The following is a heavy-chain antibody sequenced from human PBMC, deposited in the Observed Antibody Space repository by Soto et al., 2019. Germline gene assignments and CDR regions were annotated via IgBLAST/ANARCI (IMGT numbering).Heavy chain of an antibody. CDR1: GGSFSGYY. J-gene: IGHJ6*02. D-gene: IGHD3-3*01. V-gene: IGHV4-34*01. Sequence: SETLSLTCAVYGGSFSGYYWCWIRQPPGKGLEWIGEINHSGSTNYNPSLKSRVTISVDTSKNQFSLKLSSVTAADTAVYYCARDHVLRFLEWLSDYYYYGMDVWGQGTTVTVS. CDR3: ARDHVLRFLEWLSDYYYYGMDV. CDR2: INHSGST.